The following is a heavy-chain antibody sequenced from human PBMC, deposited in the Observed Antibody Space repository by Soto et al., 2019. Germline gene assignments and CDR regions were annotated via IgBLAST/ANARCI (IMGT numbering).Heavy chain of an antibody. J-gene: IGHJ5*02. CDR1: GFTFSHHS. CDR2: INSDTGYT. CDR3: VRGKEAGVWFDP. D-gene: IGHD3-10*01. Sequence: QVQLVQSGAEVTKPGASVQVSCKASGFTFSHHSIHWVRQAPGQRLEWMGWINSDTGYTKYSQKFQARLTITWDSSAKTAYMELSSLQSEDTAVYDCVRGKEAGVWFDPWGQGTLVTVSS. V-gene: IGHV1-3*04.